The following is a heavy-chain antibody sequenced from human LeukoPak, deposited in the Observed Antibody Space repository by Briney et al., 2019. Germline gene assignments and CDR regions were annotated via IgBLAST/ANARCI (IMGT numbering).Heavy chain of an antibody. CDR2: IFSSGST. V-gene: IGHV4-59*08. Sequence: PSETLSLTCAVYGGSITGYYWSWIRQPPEKGLEGVGYIFSSGSTNYNPSLKSRVTISLDTSKSQFSLKLISVTASDTAVYYCARLTKFLTTYYPTPWGQGTLVTVSS. CDR1: GGSITGYY. CDR3: ARLTKFLTTYYPTP. D-gene: IGHD2/OR15-2a*01. J-gene: IGHJ5*02.